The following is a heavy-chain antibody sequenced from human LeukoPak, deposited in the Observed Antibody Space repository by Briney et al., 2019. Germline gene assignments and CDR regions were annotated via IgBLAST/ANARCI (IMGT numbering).Heavy chain of an antibody. Sequence: ASVKVSCKASGYTFTSYAMHWVRQAPGQRFEWMGWINAGNGNTKYSQKFQGRVTITRDTSASTAYMELSSLRSEDTAVYCCAREVGATTFDYWGQGTLVTVSS. V-gene: IGHV1-3*01. CDR1: GYTFTSYA. CDR2: INAGNGNT. CDR3: AREVGATTFDY. D-gene: IGHD1-26*01. J-gene: IGHJ4*02.